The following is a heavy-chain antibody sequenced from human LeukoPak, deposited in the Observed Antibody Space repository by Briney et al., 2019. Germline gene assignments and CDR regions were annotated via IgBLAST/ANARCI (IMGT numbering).Heavy chain of an antibody. D-gene: IGHD3-10*01. CDR2: ISAYKGNT. Sequence: ASVKVSCKASGYTFSTYGISWVRQAPGHGLEWMGWISAYKGNTYYAQKLQGRVTMTTDTSTSTAYMELRSLRSDDTAIYYCARDLYYYDSGSYYDVFDVWGQGTMVTVSS. V-gene: IGHV1-18*01. J-gene: IGHJ3*01. CDR1: GYTFSTYG. CDR3: ARDLYYYDSGSYYDVFDV.